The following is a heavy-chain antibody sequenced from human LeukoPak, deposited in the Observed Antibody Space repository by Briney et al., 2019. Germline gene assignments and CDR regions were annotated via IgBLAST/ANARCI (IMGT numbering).Heavy chain of an antibody. CDR2: IYYSGST. V-gene: IGHV4-59*01. CDR1: GGSISSYY. J-gene: IGHJ5*02. D-gene: IGHD3-22*01. Sequence: SETLSLTCTVSGGSISSYYWSWIRQPPGKGLEWIGYIYYSGSTNYNPSLKSRVTISVDTSKNQFSLKLSSVTAAATAVYYCARDSGSSGYYSSYNWFDPWGQGTLVTVSS. CDR3: ARDSGSSGYYSSYNWFDP.